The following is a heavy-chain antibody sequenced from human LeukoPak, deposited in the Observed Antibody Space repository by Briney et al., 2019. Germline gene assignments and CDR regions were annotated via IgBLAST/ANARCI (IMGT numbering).Heavy chain of an antibody. V-gene: IGHV3-66*02. D-gene: IGHD4-11*01. CDR2: IYTGGST. CDR3: ARDLNDYKGY. CDR1: GFTFSSNY. Sequence: GGSLRLSCAASGFTFSSNYMSWVRQARGKGLEGGSIIYTGGSTYYADSVKGRFTISRDTSKNTLYLQMNSLRAEDTAVYYCARDLNDYKGYWGQGTLVTVSS. J-gene: IGHJ4*02.